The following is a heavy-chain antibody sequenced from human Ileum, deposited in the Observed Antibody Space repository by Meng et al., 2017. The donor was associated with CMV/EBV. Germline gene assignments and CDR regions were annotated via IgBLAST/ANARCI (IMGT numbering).Heavy chain of an antibody. Sequence: GGSLRLSCAASGFTFSSYSMNWVRQAPGKGLEWVSYISSSSRTIYYADSVKGRFTISRDNAKNSLYLQMKSLRAEDTAVYYCARDAFWGQGTLVTVSS. J-gene: IGHJ4*02. CDR2: ISSSSRTI. V-gene: IGHV3-48*04. CDR3: ARDAF. CDR1: GFTFSSYS.